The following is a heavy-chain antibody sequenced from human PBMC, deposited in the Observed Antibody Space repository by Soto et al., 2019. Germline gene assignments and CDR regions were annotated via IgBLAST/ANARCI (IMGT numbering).Heavy chain of an antibody. CDR1: GIAFGDYG. CDR2: ISWNGDNT. J-gene: IGHJ6*02. Sequence: EVQLAESGGGVARPGGSRRLSCAASGIAFGDYGMTWVRRVPGKGLEWVAGISWNGDNTGYADFAKDRFTISRDNSKKSLLLEMNSLRVEDTAFYYCARGEYTSRRGFDVWGQGTPVTVSS. V-gene: IGHV3-20*04. D-gene: IGHD6-6*01. CDR3: ARGEYTSRRGFDV.